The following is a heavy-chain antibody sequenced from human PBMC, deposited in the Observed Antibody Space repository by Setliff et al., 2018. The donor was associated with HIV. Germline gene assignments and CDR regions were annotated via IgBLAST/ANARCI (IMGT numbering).Heavy chain of an antibody. V-gene: IGHV7-4-1*02. D-gene: IGHD1-26*01. Sequence: ASVKVSCKASGGTFSCYVISGVRQAPGQGLEWMGGINLVTGKTVYLQKFQGFTGRFVFSFDTSVSTAYLQISGLKAEDTAVYYCATRGEQLYFYGMDVWGQGTTVTVSS. J-gene: IGHJ6*02. CDR2: INLVTGKT. CDR1: GGTFSCYV. CDR3: ATRGEQLYFYGMDV.